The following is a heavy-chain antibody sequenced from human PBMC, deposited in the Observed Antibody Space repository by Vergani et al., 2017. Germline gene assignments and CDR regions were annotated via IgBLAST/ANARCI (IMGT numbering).Heavy chain of an antibody. CDR1: GGTFSSYA. J-gene: IGHJ6*03. V-gene: IGHV1-69*06. D-gene: IGHD6-6*01. CDR3: ARADPGTAARRDYYYYYMDV. Sequence: QVQLVQSGAEVKKPGSSVKVSCKASGGTFSSYAISWVRQAPGQGFEWMGGIIPIFGTANYAQKVQGRVTITADKSPSTAYMELSSLRSEDTSVYYCARADPGTAARRDYYYYYMDVWGKGTTVTVSS. CDR2: IIPIFGTA.